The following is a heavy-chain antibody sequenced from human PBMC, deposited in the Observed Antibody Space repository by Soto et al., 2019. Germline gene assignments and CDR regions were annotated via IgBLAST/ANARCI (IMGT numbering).Heavy chain of an antibody. J-gene: IGHJ5*02. D-gene: IGHD6-13*01. CDR3: ARVIKRSSWYKRGDNWFDP. CDR2: INHSGST. Sequence: SETLSLTCAVYGGSFSGYYWSWIRQPPGKGLEWIGEINHSGSTNYNPSLKSRVTISVDTSKNQFSLKLSSVTAADTAVYYCARVIKRSSWYKRGDNWFDPWGQGTLVTVSS. CDR1: GGSFSGYY. V-gene: IGHV4-34*01.